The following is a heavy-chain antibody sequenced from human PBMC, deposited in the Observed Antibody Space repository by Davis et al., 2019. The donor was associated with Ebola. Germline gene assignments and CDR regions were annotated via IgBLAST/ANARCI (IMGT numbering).Heavy chain of an antibody. V-gene: IGHV4-61*01. D-gene: IGHD3-3*01. Sequence: PSETLSLTCTVSGGSVSSGSYYWSWIRQPPGKGLEWIGYIYYSGSTNYNPSLKSRVTISVDTSKNQFSLKLSSVTAADTAVYYCARARITIFGVVINYYGMDVWGQGTTVTVSS. J-gene: IGHJ6*02. CDR1: GGSVSSGSYY. CDR2: IYYSGST. CDR3: ARARITIFGVVINYYGMDV.